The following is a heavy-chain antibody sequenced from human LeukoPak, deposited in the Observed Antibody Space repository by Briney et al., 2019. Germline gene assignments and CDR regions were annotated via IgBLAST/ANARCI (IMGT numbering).Heavy chain of an antibody. D-gene: IGHD3-16*01. CDR3: ARGRLTSEYYYYMDV. V-gene: IGHV4-59*01. Sequence: SETLSLTCTVSGGSISSYYWSWIRQPPGKGLEWIGYIYYSGSTNYNPSLKSRVTISVDTSKNQFSLKLSSVTAADTAVYYCARGRLTSEYYYYMDVWGKGTTVTVSS. J-gene: IGHJ6*03. CDR2: IYYSGST. CDR1: GGSISSYY.